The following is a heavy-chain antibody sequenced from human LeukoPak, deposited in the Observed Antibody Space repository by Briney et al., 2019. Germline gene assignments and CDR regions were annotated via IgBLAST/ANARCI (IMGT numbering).Heavy chain of an antibody. Sequence: GGSLRLSCAASGFTFSSNAMHWVRQAPGKGLEWVAATSYDERNKYYGDSVRGRFTISRDNSKNTLYLQMNSLRVEDTALYYCARGWDNNDSSGYSAWGQGTLVTVSS. V-gene: IGHV3-30*04. CDR3: ARGWDNNDSSGYSA. CDR2: TSYDERNK. D-gene: IGHD3-22*01. J-gene: IGHJ4*02. CDR1: GFTFSSNA.